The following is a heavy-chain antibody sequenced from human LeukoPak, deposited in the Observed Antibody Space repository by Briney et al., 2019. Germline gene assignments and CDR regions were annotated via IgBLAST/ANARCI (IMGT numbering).Heavy chain of an antibody. CDR3: ASLNAAYYYDSSGKPRGWFDP. Sequence: SETLSLTCTASGFSISSSSYYWGWIPQPQGMGLEWIGSISYSGSTYYNPSLKSRVTISVDTSKNQLSLKLSSVTAADTAVYYCASLNAAYYYDSSGKPRGWFDPWGQGTLVTVSS. CDR1: GFSISSSSYY. V-gene: IGHV4-39*01. J-gene: IGHJ5*02. CDR2: ISYSGST. D-gene: IGHD3-22*01.